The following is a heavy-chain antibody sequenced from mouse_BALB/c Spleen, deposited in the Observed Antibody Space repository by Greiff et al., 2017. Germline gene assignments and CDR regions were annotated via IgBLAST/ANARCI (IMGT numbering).Heavy chain of an antibody. V-gene: IGHV2-9*02. CDR2: IWAGGST. CDR3: AREMGNYGQGAMDY. D-gene: IGHD2-1*01. CDR1: GFSLTSYG. Sequence: QVQLQQSGPGLVAPSQSLSITCTVSGFSLTSYGVHWVRQPPGKGLEWLGVIWAGGSTNYNSALMSRLSISKDNSKSQVFLKMNSLQTDDTAMYYCAREMGNYGQGAMDYWGQGTSVTVSS. J-gene: IGHJ4*01.